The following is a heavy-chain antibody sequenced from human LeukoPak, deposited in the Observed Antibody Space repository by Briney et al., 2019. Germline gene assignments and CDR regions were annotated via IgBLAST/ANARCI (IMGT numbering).Heavy chain of an antibody. CDR2: ISAYNGNT. Sequence: ASVKVSCKASGYTFTSYGISWVRQAPGQGLEWMGWISAYNGNTNYAQKLQGRVTMTTDTSTSTAYMELRSLRSDDTAVYYCAREGYCSGGSCYGTPIDYWGQGTLVTVSS. CDR1: GYTFTSYG. CDR3: AREGYCSGGSCYGTPIDY. J-gene: IGHJ4*02. D-gene: IGHD2-15*01. V-gene: IGHV1-18*01.